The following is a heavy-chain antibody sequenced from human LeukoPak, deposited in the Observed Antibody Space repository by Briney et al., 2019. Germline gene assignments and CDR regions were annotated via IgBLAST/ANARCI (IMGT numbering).Heavy chain of an antibody. CDR3: ASSGIAVAARARARLSDAFDI. D-gene: IGHD6-19*01. CDR1: GGSISSSSYY. V-gene: IGHV4-39*07. J-gene: IGHJ3*02. Sequence: SETLSLTCTVSGGSISSSSYYWSWIRQPPGTGLEWIGEINHSGSTNYNPSLKSRVTISVDTSKNQFSLKLSSVTAADTAVYYCASSGIAVAARARARLSDAFDIWGQGTMVTVSS. CDR2: INHSGST.